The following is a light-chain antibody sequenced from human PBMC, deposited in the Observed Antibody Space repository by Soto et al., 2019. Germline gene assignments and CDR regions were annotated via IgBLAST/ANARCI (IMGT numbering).Light chain of an antibody. Sequence: EVVLTQSPATLSLSPGERATLSCRASQSVSSYLAWYQQKPGRAPRLLIYDASKRATGIPARFSGRGSGTDFTLTISSLEPEDFAVYYCQQRTNWAITFGQGTRLEIK. CDR2: DAS. V-gene: IGKV3-11*01. CDR3: QQRTNWAIT. CDR1: QSVSSY. J-gene: IGKJ5*01.